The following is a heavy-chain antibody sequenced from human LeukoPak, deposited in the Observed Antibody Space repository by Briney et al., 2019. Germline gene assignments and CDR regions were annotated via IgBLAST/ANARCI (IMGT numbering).Heavy chain of an antibody. Sequence: GASVKVSCKASGYTFTGYYMHWVRQAPGQGLEWMGWINPNSGGTNYAQKFQGRVTMTRDTSISTAYMELSRLRSDDTAVYYCARGPRNSNYYDSSGYPLDFDYWGQGTLVTVSS. CDR3: ARGPRNSNYYDSSGYPLDFDY. J-gene: IGHJ4*02. D-gene: IGHD3-22*01. V-gene: IGHV1-2*02. CDR2: INPNSGGT. CDR1: GYTFTGYY.